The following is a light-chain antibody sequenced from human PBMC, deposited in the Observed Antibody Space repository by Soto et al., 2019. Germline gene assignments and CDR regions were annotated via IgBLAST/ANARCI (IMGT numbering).Light chain of an antibody. V-gene: IGKV3-20*01. CDR1: QSVSSNY. Sequence: LVLTQSPGTLSLSPGERATLSCRASQSVSSNYLAWYQQKPGQAPRLLIYGASSRATGIPDRFSGSGSGTDFTLIISRLEHEYFSVYYCQQYGGSPRVTFGGGTKVEIK. J-gene: IGKJ4*01. CDR3: QQYGGSPRVT. CDR2: GAS.